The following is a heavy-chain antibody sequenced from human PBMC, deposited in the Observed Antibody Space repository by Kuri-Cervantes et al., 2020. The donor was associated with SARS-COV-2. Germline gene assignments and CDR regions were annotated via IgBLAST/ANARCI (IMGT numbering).Heavy chain of an antibody. V-gene: IGHV3-30*18. CDR2: ISYDGKKK. J-gene: IGHJ4*02. D-gene: IGHD2-21*01. Sequence: GESLKISCAASEFNFSRTDMHWVRQAPGKGLEWVAVISYDGKKKKCIGSGKGRFTISRDNTQNTVYLRMTNLGSEDTAMYYCAKDHFGVHDFWGQGTLVTVSS. CDR3: AKDHFGVHDF. CDR1: EFNFSRTD.